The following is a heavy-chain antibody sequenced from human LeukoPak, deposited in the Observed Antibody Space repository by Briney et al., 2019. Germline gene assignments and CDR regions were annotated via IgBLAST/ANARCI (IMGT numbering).Heavy chain of an antibody. Sequence: GGALRLSCAASGFNFPSYGIHWVRRAPGKGLEWVAVILDDGTREYYSDAVRGRFTISRDNVKNMVYLQMNSLTPEDTAVYYCAKDSGSYYWYYYHMDVWGKGTTVTVSS. CDR3: AKDSGSYYWYYYHMDV. J-gene: IGHJ6*03. CDR2: ILDDGTRE. CDR1: GFNFPSYG. V-gene: IGHV3-30*18. D-gene: IGHD1-26*01.